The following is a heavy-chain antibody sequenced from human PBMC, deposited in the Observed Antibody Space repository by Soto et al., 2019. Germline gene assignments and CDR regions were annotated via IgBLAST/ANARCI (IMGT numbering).Heavy chain of an antibody. CDR1: GFTFSRYW. V-gene: IGHV3-74*01. D-gene: IGHD3-3*01. J-gene: IGHJ4*02. CDR3: ARGWVEGLSRQPPTDY. CDR2: IDSYGSRT. Sequence: EVQLVESGGGLVQPGGSLRLSCAASGFTFSRYWMHWARQAPGKGLVWVSRIDSYGSRTSQVDSVEGRFTISRDNAKNTLYLQMNSLRAEDTAVYYCARGWVEGLSRQPPTDYWGQGTLVTVSS.